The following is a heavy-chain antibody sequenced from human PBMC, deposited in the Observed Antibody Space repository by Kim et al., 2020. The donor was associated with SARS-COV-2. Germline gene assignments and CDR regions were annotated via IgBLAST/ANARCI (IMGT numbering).Heavy chain of an antibody. J-gene: IGHJ4*02. Sequence: GGSLRLSCAASGFTFSSYSMNWVRQAPGKGLEWVSYISSSSSTIYYADSVKGRFTISRDNAKNSLYLQMNSLRDEDTAVYYCASALPYYDILTGYPWVVFDYWGQGTLVTVSS. CDR2: ISSSSSTI. CDR3: ASALPYYDILTGYPWVVFDY. D-gene: IGHD3-9*01. V-gene: IGHV3-48*02. CDR1: GFTFSSYS.